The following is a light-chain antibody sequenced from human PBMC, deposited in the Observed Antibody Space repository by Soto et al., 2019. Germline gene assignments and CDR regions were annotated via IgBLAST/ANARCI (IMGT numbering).Light chain of an antibody. V-gene: IGLV2-14*01. Sequence: QSALTQPASVSGSPGQSITISCTGTSSDVGGYNYVSWYQQHPGRAPKLIIFEVSNRPSGVSDRFSGSKSDNTASLTISGLQAEDEADYYCSSYASRATGVFGGGTKLTVL. CDR3: SSYASRATGV. J-gene: IGLJ2*01. CDR1: SSDVGGYNY. CDR2: EVS.